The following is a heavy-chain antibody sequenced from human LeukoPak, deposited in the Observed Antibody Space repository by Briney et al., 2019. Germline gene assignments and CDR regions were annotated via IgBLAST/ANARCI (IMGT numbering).Heavy chain of an antibody. Sequence: GGSLRLSCAASGFTFSSYSMNWVRQAPGKGREWVSSISSSSSYIYYADSVKGRFTISRDNAKNSLYLQMNSLRAEDTAVYYCARERAITIFGVPAPGGFDPWGQGTLVTVSS. CDR2: ISSSSSYI. D-gene: IGHD3-3*01. CDR3: ARERAITIFGVPAPGGFDP. J-gene: IGHJ5*02. V-gene: IGHV3-21*01. CDR1: GFTFSSYS.